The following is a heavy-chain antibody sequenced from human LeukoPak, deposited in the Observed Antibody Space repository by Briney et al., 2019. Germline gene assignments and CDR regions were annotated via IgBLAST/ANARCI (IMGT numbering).Heavy chain of an antibody. CDR1: GFTGSGYG. J-gene: IGHJ4*02. D-gene: IGHD3-16*01. CDR2: IWYDGSKK. V-gene: IGHV3-33*06. CDR3: AKDIYDYNGYAEFVY. Sequence: PGGNLRLSCAASGFTGSGYGMHGVRQAPGKGLERVAGIWYDGSKKYYADSVKGRFTISRDNSKNTLYLHMNSLRVEDTAVYYCAKDIYDYNGYAEFVYWGQGTLVTVSS.